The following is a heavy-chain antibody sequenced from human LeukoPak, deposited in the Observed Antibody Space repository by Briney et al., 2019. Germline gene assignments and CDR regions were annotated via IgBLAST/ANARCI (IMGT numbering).Heavy chain of an antibody. CDR1: GFTFSSYE. D-gene: IGHD2-21*02. J-gene: IGHJ4*02. V-gene: IGHV3-48*03. CDR2: ISGGGWTK. Sequence: GGSLRLSCAASGFTFSSYEMNWVRQAPGKGLEWVSYISGGGWTKYYADSVKGRFTISRDNATNSLYLQMSSLRAEDTAVYYCARGPTDMTAVDYWGQGTLVTVSS. CDR3: ARGPTDMTAVDY.